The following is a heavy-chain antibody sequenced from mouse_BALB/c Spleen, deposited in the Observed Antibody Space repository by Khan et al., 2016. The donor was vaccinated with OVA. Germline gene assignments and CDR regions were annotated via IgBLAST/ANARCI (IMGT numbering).Heavy chain of an antibody. CDR3: AICYDYETSYFDV. Sequence: QVQLKQSGTELVRPGASVKLSCKTSGYSFTSNWIHWVKQRSGQGLEWIARIYPGTGSIYYNEKFKGKATLTADKSSSTAYMQLSSLKSEDSAVYFCAICYDYETSYFDVWGAGTTVTVSS. CDR1: GYSFTSNW. CDR2: IYPGTGSI. D-gene: IGHD2-4*01. V-gene: IGHV1-76*01. J-gene: IGHJ1*01.